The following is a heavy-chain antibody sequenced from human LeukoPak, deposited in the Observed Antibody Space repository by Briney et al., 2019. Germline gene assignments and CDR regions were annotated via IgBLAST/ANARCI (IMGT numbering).Heavy chain of an antibody. V-gene: IGHV4-59*08. D-gene: IGHD5-18*01. CDR3: ARQGYSYGGPDDY. CDR2: IYYSGST. J-gene: IGHJ4*02. CDR1: GGSISSYY. Sequence: PSETLSLTFTVSGGSISSYYWSWIRQPPGKGLERIGYIYYSGSTNYNPSLKSRVTTSVDTSKNQFSLKLSSVTAADTAVYYCARQGYSYGGPDDYWGQGTLVTVSS.